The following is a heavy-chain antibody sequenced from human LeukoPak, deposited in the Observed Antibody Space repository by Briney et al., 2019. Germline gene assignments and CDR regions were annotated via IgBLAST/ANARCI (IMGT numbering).Heavy chain of an antibody. Sequence: GGSLRLSSAASGFTFSSYAMHWVRQAPGKGLEWVAAISYDGSNKYYADSVKGRFTISRDNSKNTLYLQMNSLRAEDTAVYYCARDGVLESAYYYDSSGYLDYWGQGTLVTVSS. CDR1: GFTFSSYA. CDR2: ISYDGSNK. CDR3: ARDGVLESAYYYDSSGYLDY. D-gene: IGHD3-22*01. J-gene: IGHJ4*02. V-gene: IGHV3-30-3*01.